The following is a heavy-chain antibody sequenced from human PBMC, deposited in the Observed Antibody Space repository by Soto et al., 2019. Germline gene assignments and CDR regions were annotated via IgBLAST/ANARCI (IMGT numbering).Heavy chain of an antibody. D-gene: IGHD2-15*01. CDR3: AKRPTSQGFEDPFDI. CDR2: ISSSGGNT. Sequence: ESGGDLVQPGGSLRLSCAASGFTFSTYAMIWVRQAPGKGLEWVSTISSSGGNTYYTDSVKGRFTLSRDNSKNTLDLQINSLRAEDTAIYYCAKRPTSQGFEDPFDIWCQGTMVTVSS. CDR1: GFTFSTYA. V-gene: IGHV3-23*01. J-gene: IGHJ3*02.